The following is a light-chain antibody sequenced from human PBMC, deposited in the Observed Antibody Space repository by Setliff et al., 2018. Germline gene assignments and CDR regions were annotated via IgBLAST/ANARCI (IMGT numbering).Light chain of an antibody. V-gene: IGLV2-14*03. Sequence: QSVLTQPASVSGSPGQSITISCTGTSSDVGTYNYVSWYQQHPGKAPKLMIYDVSKRPSGVSNRFSGSKSGNTASLTISGLQAEDEADYYCSSYTGSRTFVFGSGTKSPS. J-gene: IGLJ1*01. CDR3: SSYTGSRTFV. CDR1: SSDVGTYNY. CDR2: DVS.